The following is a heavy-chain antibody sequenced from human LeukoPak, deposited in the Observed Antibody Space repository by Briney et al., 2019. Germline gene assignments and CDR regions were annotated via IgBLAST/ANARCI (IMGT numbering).Heavy chain of an antibody. CDR1: GYSISSGYY. Sequence: PSETLSLTCTVSGYSISSGYYWSWIRQPPGKGLEWIGNMYHSGSTNYNPSLKSRVTISVDTSKNQFSLKLSSVTAADTAVYYCARGRDSQNLSAPSDYWGQGTLVTVSS. J-gene: IGHJ4*02. V-gene: IGHV4-38-2*02. CDR2: MYHSGST. D-gene: IGHD4-11*01. CDR3: ARGRDSQNLSAPSDY.